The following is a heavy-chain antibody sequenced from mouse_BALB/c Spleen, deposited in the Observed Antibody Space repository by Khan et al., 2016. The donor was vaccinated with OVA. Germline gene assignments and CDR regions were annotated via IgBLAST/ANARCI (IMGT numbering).Heavy chain of an antibody. V-gene: IGHV1S135*01. CDR1: GYSFTSYY. Sequence: VQLQQSGPELMKPGASVKISCKASGYSFTSYYISWMKQSHGKSLEWIGYIDPFNGGTNYNQKFKGKATLTVDTSSNTAYMHLSSLTSECAAVYDCAGNGMTTWFAYWGKGTLVTVSA. D-gene: IGHD4-1*01. J-gene: IGHJ3*01. CDR2: IDPFNGGT. CDR3: AGNGMTTWFAY.